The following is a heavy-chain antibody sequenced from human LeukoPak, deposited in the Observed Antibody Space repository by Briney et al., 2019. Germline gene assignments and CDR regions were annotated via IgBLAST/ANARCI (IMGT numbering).Heavy chain of an antibody. CDR3: AKDVLIGPYCSGGSCYSMIYYYYYGMDV. J-gene: IGHJ6*02. Sequence: TGGSLRLSCAASGFTFSNYGMHRVRQAPGKGLEWVAVISYDGSNKYYANSVKGRFTISRDNSKNTLYLQMNSLRAEDTAVYYCAKDVLIGPYCSGGSCYSMIYYYYYGMDVWGQGTTVTVSS. CDR2: ISYDGSNK. CDR1: GFTFSNYG. V-gene: IGHV3-30*18. D-gene: IGHD2-15*01.